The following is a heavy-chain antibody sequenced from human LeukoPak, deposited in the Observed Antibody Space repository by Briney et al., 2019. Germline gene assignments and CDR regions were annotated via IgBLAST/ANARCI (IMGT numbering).Heavy chain of an antibody. Sequence: SETLSLTCTVSAPSIGGFCWSWLRQPAGNGLQWIGRISTSGRTNYNPSLKSRVTMSVDRSTNEFSLTGRSVTAADTALYYCARGLPSYGDYVDYYFYMDVWGKGTTVTVSS. CDR3: ARGLPSYGDYVDYYFYMDV. V-gene: IGHV4-4*07. CDR2: ISTSGRT. CDR1: APSIGGFC. J-gene: IGHJ6*03. D-gene: IGHD4-17*01.